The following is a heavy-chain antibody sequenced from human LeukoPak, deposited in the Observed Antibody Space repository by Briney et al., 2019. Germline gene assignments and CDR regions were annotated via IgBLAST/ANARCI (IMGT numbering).Heavy chain of an antibody. CDR1: GFFVSNNY. CDR3: ARAPTVTAFFDC. Sequence: PGGSLRLSCAASGFFVSNNYMSWVRQAPGKGLEWVSLIYSGGSTYYTDSVKGRFTISRDNSKNTLYLQMNSLRAEDTAVYYCARAPTVTAFFDCWGQGTLVTVSS. V-gene: IGHV3-53*01. CDR2: IYSGGST. J-gene: IGHJ4*02. D-gene: IGHD4-17*01.